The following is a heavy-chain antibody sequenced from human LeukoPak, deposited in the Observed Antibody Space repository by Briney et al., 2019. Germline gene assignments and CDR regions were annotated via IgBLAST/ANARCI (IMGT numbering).Heavy chain of an antibody. J-gene: IGHJ4*02. D-gene: IGHD4-11*01. CDR1: GFTFSHYG. CDR3: AKDAQRGFDYSNSLDN. CDR2: IWSDGSNR. Sequence: PGRSLRLSCVTSGFTFSHYGMHWVRQAPGKGLEWVSVIWSDGSNRYYGDAVKGRFTISRDNFQRTVYLQMNSLRAEDTAVYYCAKDAQRGFDYSNSLDNWGQGTLVTVSS. V-gene: IGHV3-33*06.